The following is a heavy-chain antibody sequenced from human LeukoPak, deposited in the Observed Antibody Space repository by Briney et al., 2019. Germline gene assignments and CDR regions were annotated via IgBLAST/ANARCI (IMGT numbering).Heavy chain of an antibody. D-gene: IGHD6-19*01. CDR1: GFTFSSYA. CDR3: VGGSGWLPDY. V-gene: IGHV3-7*04. J-gene: IGHJ4*02. CDR2: IKKDGSEK. Sequence: GGSLRLSCAASGFTFSSYAMSWVRQAPGKGLEWVAIIKKDGSEKKYVDSVKGRFTISRDNAKNELYLQMDSPRADDTAVYYCVGGSGWLPDYWGQGTSVTVSS.